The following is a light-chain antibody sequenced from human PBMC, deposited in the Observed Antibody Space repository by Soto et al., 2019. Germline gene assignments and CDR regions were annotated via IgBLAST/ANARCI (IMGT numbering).Light chain of an antibody. CDR3: SSYTSFSTVV. V-gene: IGLV2-14*01. J-gene: IGLJ2*01. CDR2: DVS. CDR1: SSDVGGYNY. Sequence: QSALTQPASVSGSPGQSITISCTGTSSDVGGYNYDSWYQQHPGKAPKLMIYDVSNRPSGVSNRFSGSKSGNTASLTISGLQAEDEADSYCSSYTSFSTVVFGGGTKLTVL.